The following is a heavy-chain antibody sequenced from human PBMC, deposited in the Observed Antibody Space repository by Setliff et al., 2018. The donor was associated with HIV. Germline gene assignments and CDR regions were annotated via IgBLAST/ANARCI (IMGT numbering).Heavy chain of an antibody. J-gene: IGHJ6*02. CDR3: ARGRSCSSSSCYLVYYYYYGMDV. V-gene: IGHV4-59*01. Sequence: KPSETLSLTCTVSGGSINNYFWSWIRQSPGRGLEWIGYIYYSGETNYNPSLKSRVTFSVDTSKNQFSLKLSSVTAADSAVYYCARGRSCSSSSCYLVYYYYYGMDVWGHGSTVTVSS. CDR2: IYYSGET. D-gene: IGHD2-2*01. CDR1: GGSINNYF.